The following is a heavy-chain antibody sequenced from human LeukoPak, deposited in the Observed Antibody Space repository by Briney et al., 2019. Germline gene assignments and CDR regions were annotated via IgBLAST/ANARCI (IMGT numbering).Heavy chain of an antibody. J-gene: IGHJ4*02. CDR1: GGTFSSYA. CDR3: ARSSFKYDFWSGYHMDPLDY. V-gene: IGHV1-69*13. Sequence: SVKVSCKASGGTFSSYAISWVRQAPGQGLEWMGGIIPIFGTANYAQKFQGRVTITADESTSTAYMELSSLRSEGTAVYYCARSSFKYDFWSGYHMDPLDYWGQGTLVTVSS. CDR2: IIPIFGTA. D-gene: IGHD3-3*01.